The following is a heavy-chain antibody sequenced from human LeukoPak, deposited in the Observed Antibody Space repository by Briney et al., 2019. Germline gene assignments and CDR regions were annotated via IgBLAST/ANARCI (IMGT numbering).Heavy chain of an antibody. CDR2: ISSSGSTI. J-gene: IGHJ5*02. Sequence: GGSLRLSCAASGFTFSSYEMNWVRQAPGKGLEWVSYISSSGSTIYYADSVKGRFTISRDNAKNSLYLQMNSLRAEDTAVYYCARDSGSCYEGCPNLDPWGQGTLVTVSS. D-gene: IGHD2-15*01. CDR1: GFTFSSYE. V-gene: IGHV3-48*03. CDR3: ARDSGSCYEGCPNLDP.